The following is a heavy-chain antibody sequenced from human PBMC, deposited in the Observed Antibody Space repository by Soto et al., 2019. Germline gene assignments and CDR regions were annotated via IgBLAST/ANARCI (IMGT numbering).Heavy chain of an antibody. CDR2: IYYRGST. D-gene: IGHD1-26*01. CDR1: GDPISSSHW. J-gene: IGHJ6*02. CDR3: ARQQLLPFYYALDV. Sequence: SETLSLTCAVSGDPISSSHWWSWVRQTPGKGLEYIGYIYYRGSTNYNSSLKSRVTMSVDTSRNQFSLKMNSVTAADTAVYYCARQQLLPFYYALDVWGQGTTVTVSS. V-gene: IGHV4-4*02.